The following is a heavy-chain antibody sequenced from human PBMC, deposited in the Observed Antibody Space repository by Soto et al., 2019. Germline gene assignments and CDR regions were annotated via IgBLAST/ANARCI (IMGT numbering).Heavy chain of an antibody. V-gene: IGHV3-21*01. D-gene: IGHD5-18*01. Sequence: GGSLILSCAASGFTFSSYSMNWVRQAPGKGLEWVASISSSSSSYRDYADSVKGRFTISRDNAKNSLYLQMNSLRAEDTAVYYCARDPEERQLWLSSNWFDPWGQGTLVTVSS. CDR3: ARDPEERQLWLSSNWFDP. J-gene: IGHJ5*02. CDR2: ISSSSSSYR. CDR1: GFTFSSYS.